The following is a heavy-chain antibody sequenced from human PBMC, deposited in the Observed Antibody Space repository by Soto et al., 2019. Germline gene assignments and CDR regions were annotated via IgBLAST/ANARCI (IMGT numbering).Heavy chain of an antibody. CDR2: INPNSGGT. Sequence: GASVKVSCKASGYTFTGYYMHWVRQAPGQGLEWMGWINPNSGGTNYAQKFQGWVTMTRDTSISTAYMELSRLRSDDTAVYYCARSWDIVVVPAATVAYFDYWGQGTLVTVSS. CDR1: GYTFTGYY. D-gene: IGHD2-2*01. V-gene: IGHV1-2*04. J-gene: IGHJ4*02. CDR3: ARSWDIVVVPAATVAYFDY.